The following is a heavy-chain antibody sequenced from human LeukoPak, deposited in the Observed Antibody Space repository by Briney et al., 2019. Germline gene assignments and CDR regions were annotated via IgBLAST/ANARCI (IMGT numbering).Heavy chain of an antibody. CDR1: GFTFSSFG. CDR3: VRGVGVSRFNYFDP. CDR2: VWYDASDR. Sequence: GGSLRLSCAASGFTFSSFGMHWVRQAPGKGLEWVAVVWYDASDRYYADSVKGRFTISRDNSKNTLFLQMNSLRDDDTAVYYCVRGVGVSRFNYFDPWGQGTLVVVSS. D-gene: IGHD5-24*01. V-gene: IGHV3-33*01. J-gene: IGHJ5*02.